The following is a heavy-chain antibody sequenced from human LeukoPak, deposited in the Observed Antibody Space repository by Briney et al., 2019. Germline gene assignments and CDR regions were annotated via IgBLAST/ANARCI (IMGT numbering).Heavy chain of an antibody. CDR1: GGSISSSSYY. D-gene: IGHD3-22*01. V-gene: IGHV4-39*07. Sequence: SETLSLTCTVSGGSISSSSYYWGWIRQPPGKGLEWIGSIYYSGSTYYNPSLKSRVTISVDTSKNQFSLKLSSVTAADTAVHYCAREPDSSGYPDAFDIWGQGTMVIVSS. CDR2: IYYSGST. J-gene: IGHJ3*02. CDR3: AREPDSSGYPDAFDI.